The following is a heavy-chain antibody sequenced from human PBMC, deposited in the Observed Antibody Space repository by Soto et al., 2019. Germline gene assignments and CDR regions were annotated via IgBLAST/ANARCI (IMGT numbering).Heavy chain of an antibody. CDR1: GGSISSGGYY. CDR3: ARAPNLYGDYGEFWFDP. V-gene: IGHV4-31*03. D-gene: IGHD4-17*01. Sequence: SETLSLTCTVSGGSISSGGYYWSWIRQHPGKGLEWIGYIYYSGSTYYNPSLKSRVTISVDTSKNQFSLKLSSVTAADTAVYYCARAPNLYGDYGEFWFDPWGQGTLVTVSS. CDR2: IYYSGST. J-gene: IGHJ5*02.